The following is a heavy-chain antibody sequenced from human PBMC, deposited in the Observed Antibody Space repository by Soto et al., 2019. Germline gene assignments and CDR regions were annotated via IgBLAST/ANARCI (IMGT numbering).Heavy chain of an antibody. V-gene: IGHV4-59*01. Sequence: PSETLSLTCTVSGGSISSYYWSWIRQPPGKGLEWIGYIYYSGSTNYNPSLKSRVTISVDTSNNQFSLNLNSVTAADTAVYYCTRGGIYGFDPWGQGTLVTVSS. CDR1: GGSISSYY. CDR3: TRGGIYGFDP. J-gene: IGHJ5*02. D-gene: IGHD2-2*01. CDR2: IYYSGST.